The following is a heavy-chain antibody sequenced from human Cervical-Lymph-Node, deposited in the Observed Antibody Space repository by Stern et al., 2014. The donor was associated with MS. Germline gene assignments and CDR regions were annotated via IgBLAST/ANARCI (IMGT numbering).Heavy chain of an antibody. D-gene: IGHD3-10*01. CDR1: VFTFNDAW. CDR3: TTGPVMVDFEGKIITVDY. CDR2: IKTRSEGETT. Sequence: EVQLVESGGRLVKPGGSLRLSCAGAVFTFNDAWMTWVRQAPGKGLEWIGQIKTRSEGETTDYAAAVKGRFTISRDDSTNTLYLQMNSLKSEDTGVYYCTTGPVMVDFEGKIITVDYWGQGTLVTVSS. J-gene: IGHJ4*02. V-gene: IGHV3-15*01.